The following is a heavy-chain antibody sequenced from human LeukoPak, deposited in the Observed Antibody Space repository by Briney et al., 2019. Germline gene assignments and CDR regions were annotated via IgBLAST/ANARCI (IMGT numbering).Heavy chain of an antibody. V-gene: IGHV3-30*04. D-gene: IGHD5-18*01. CDR1: GFTFSSYA. CDR2: ISYDGSNK. Sequence: GGSLRLSCAASGFTFSSYAMHWVRQAPGKGLEWVTVISYDGSNKYYADSVKGRFTISRDNSKNTLYLQMNSLRAEDTGVYYCARDMHEQLWVAFDYWGQGTLVTVSS. J-gene: IGHJ4*02. CDR3: ARDMHEQLWVAFDY.